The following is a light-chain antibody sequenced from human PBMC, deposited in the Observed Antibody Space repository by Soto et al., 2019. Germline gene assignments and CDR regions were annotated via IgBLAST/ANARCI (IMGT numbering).Light chain of an antibody. Sequence: DIQMTQSPSSLSASVGDRVTITCRASQSISRYLNWYQQNPGKAPKLVIFAASSLQSGVPPRFSSGGSGTDFALTISSLQPEDFATYYCQQSYSAPWTFGQGTKVEIK. CDR1: QSISRY. V-gene: IGKV1-39*01. CDR3: QQSYSAPWT. CDR2: AAS. J-gene: IGKJ1*01.